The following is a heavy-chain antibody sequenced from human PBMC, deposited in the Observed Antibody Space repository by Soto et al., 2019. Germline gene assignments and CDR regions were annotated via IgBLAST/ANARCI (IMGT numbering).Heavy chain of an antibody. Sequence: LRLSCAASGFTFSSYAMHWVRQAPGKGLEWVAVISYDGSNKYYADSVKGRFTISRDNSKNTLYLQMNSLRAEDTAVYYCARESSGWYDYWGQGTLVTVSS. V-gene: IGHV3-30-3*01. CDR1: GFTFSSYA. CDR3: ARESSGWYDY. CDR2: ISYDGSNK. D-gene: IGHD6-19*01. J-gene: IGHJ4*02.